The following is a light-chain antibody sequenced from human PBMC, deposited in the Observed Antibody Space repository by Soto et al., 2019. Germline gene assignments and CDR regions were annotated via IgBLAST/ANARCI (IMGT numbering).Light chain of an antibody. Sequence: QSVLTQPASVSGSPGQSITISCTGTSSDVGNYDLVSWYQQLPGKAPKFILYEGSKRPSGVSNRFSGSKSGNTASLTISGLQAEAEADYYCCSYAGSSTYVFGTGTKVTVL. J-gene: IGLJ1*01. V-gene: IGLV2-23*01. CDR2: EGS. CDR1: SSDVGNYDL. CDR3: CSYAGSSTYV.